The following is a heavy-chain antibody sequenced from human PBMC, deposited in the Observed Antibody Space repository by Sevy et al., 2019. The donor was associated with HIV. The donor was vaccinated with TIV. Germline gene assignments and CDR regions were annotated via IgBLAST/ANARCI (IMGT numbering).Heavy chain of an antibody. Sequence: GGSLRLSCAASGFTFSSYSMNWVRQAPGKGLEWVSSISSSSSYIYYADSVKGRFTISRDNAKNSLYLQMNSLRAEDTAVYYWARDGGNYDFWSGPSYWGQGTLVTVSS. CDR1: GFTFSSYS. J-gene: IGHJ4*02. V-gene: IGHV3-21*01. CDR3: ARDGGNYDFWSGPSY. D-gene: IGHD3-3*01. CDR2: ISSSSSYI.